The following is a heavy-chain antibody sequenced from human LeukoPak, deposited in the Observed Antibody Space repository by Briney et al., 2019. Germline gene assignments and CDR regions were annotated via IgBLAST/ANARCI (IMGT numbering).Heavy chain of an antibody. D-gene: IGHD1-1*01. CDR2: ISSNGGSA. V-gene: IGHV3-64*01. J-gene: IGHJ6*03. Sequence: GGSLRLSCAASGFTFGSYAMHWVRQAPGKGLEYVSAISSNGGSAYYANSVKGRFTISRDNSKNTLYLQMGSLRAEDMAVYYCARGGLGTPHYMDVWGKGTTVTVSS. CDR3: ARGGLGTPHYMDV. CDR1: GFTFGSYA.